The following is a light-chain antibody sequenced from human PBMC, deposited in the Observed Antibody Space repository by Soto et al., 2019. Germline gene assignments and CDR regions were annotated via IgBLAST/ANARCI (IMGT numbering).Light chain of an antibody. J-gene: IGLJ2*01. V-gene: IGLV2-14*01. CDR3: SSYTSSSTGV. CDR2: EVS. CDR1: SSDVGGYNY. Sequence: QSALTQPASVSGSPGQSITISCTGTSSDVGGYNYVSWYQQHPGKAPKLMIYEVSNRPSGVSNRFSGSKSGNTASLTISGLQAEDEADDYCSSYTSSSTGVFGGGTKLTVL.